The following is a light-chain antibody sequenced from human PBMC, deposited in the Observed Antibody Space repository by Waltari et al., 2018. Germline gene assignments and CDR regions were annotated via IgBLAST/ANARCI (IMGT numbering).Light chain of an antibody. Sequence: QSALTQPASVSGSPGQSITIPCTGTRSNIGAHDFVSWFQQPPGQAPKPFISEANKRPSGVSYRFSGSKSGNTASLTISGLQTEDEADYYCCSYAGESRVVFGGGTKLTVL. J-gene: IGLJ2*01. V-gene: IGLV2-23*01. CDR1: RSNIGAHDF. CDR2: EAN. CDR3: CSYAGESRVV.